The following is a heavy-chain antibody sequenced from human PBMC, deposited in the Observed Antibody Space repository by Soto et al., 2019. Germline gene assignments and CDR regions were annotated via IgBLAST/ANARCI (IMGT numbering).Heavy chain of an antibody. CDR1: GFTFSSYA. CDR3: AKASHESSGYQDY. Sequence: EVQLLESGGGLVQPGGSLRLSCAASGFTFSSYAMSWVRQAPGKGLEWVSAISGSGGSTYYADSVKGRFTISRDNSKNTLYLQMNSLRAEDTAVYHCAKASHESSGYQDYWGQGTLVAVSS. V-gene: IGHV3-23*01. CDR2: ISGSGGST. D-gene: IGHD3-22*01. J-gene: IGHJ4*02.